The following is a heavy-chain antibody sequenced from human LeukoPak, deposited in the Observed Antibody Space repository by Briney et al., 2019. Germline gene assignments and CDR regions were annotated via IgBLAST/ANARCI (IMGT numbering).Heavy chain of an antibody. V-gene: IGHV3-48*03. D-gene: IGHD3-10*01. CDR3: ARAYRSSYYYGSPIDY. CDR1: GFTFSSYE. CDR2: ISSSGSTI. J-gene: IGHJ4*02. Sequence: GGSLRLSCAASGFTFSSYEMNWVRQAPGKGLEWVSYISSSGSTIYYADSVKGRFTTSRDNAKDSLYLQMNSLRAEDTAVYYCARAYRSSYYYGSPIDYWGQGTLVTVSS.